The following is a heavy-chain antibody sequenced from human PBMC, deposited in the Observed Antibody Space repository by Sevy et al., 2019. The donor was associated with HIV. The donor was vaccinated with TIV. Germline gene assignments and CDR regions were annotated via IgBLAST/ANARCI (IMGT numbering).Heavy chain of an antibody. J-gene: IGHJ4*02. CDR1: GFTFSSYG. CDR2: IWYDGSNK. D-gene: IGHD3-22*01. Sequence: GGYLILSCAASGFTFSSYGMHWVRQAPGKGLEWVAVIWYDGSNKYYADSVKGRFTISRDNSKNTLYLQMNSLRAEDTAVYYCARDSPINYYDSSGYYAPFDYWGQGTLVTVSS. V-gene: IGHV3-33*01. CDR3: ARDSPINYYDSSGYYAPFDY.